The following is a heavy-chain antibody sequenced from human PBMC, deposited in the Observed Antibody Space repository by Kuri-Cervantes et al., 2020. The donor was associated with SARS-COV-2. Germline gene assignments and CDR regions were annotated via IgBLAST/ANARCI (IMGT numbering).Heavy chain of an antibody. CDR1: GGSISSSSYY. J-gene: IGHJ4*02. D-gene: IGHD2-2*01. CDR3: ARLRYCSSTSCWHFDY. Sequence: SETLSLTCTVSGGSISSSSYYWGWIRQPPGKGLEWIGSIYHSGSTYYNPSLKSRVTISVDTSKNQFSLKLSSVTAADTAVYYCARLRYCSSTSCWHFDYWGQGTLVTVSS. CDR2: IYHSGST. V-gene: IGHV4-39*07.